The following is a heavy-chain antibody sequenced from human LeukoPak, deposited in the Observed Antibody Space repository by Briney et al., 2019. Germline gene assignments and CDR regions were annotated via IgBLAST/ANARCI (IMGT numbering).Heavy chain of an antibody. D-gene: IGHD6-13*01. J-gene: IGHJ4*02. CDR3: AREGSSCFDY. CDR2: TYYRSKWYN. V-gene: IGHV6-1*01. Sequence: SQTLSLTCAISGDSVSTYSAAWTWIRQSPSRGLEWLGRTYYRSKWYNDYALSVKSRLTINPDTSKNQFSLQLNSVTPEDTAVYFCAREGSSCFDYWGQGTLVTVSS. CDR1: GDSVSTYSAA.